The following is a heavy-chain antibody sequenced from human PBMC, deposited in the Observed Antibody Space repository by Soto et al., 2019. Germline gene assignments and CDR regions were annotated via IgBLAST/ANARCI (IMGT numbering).Heavy chain of an antibody. CDR3: AKPYRVLRFLEWFHNRWYYFDY. D-gene: IGHD3-3*01. V-gene: IGHV3-23*01. J-gene: IGHJ4*02. CDR1: GFTFSSYA. Sequence: GGSLRLSCAAPGFTFSSYATSWVRQAPGKGLEWVSAISGSGGSTYYADSVKGRFTISRDNSKNTLYLQMNSLRAEDTAVYYCAKPYRVLRFLEWFHNRWYYFDYWGQGTLVTVAS. CDR2: ISGSGGST.